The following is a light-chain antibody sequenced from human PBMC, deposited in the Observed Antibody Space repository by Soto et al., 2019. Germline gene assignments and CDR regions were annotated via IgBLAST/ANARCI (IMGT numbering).Light chain of an antibody. J-gene: IGKJ2*01. V-gene: IGKV3-15*01. Sequence: ERVMTQSPATLSVSPGERATLSCRASQSINSDLAWYQQEPGQAPRLLIYGASTRATDIPARISGSGSGTDFTLTISSLQSEDFAVYYCQQYNKWPPQYTFGQGTKLEIK. CDR3: QQYNKWPPQYT. CDR1: QSINSD. CDR2: GAS.